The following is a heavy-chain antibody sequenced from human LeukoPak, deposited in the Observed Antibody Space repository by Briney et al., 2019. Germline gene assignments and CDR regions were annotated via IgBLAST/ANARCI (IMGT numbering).Heavy chain of an antibody. CDR3: ARDSFNGDHRIDYGMDV. D-gene: IGHD4-17*01. CDR2: ISYDGSNK. CDR1: GFTFSSYA. Sequence: GGSLRLSCAASGFTFSSYAMLWVRQAPGKGLVWVAVISYDGSNKYYADSVRGRFTISRDDSKNTLYLQMNSLRAEDTAVYYCARDSFNGDHRIDYGMDVWGQGTTVTVSS. V-gene: IGHV3-30-3*01. J-gene: IGHJ6*02.